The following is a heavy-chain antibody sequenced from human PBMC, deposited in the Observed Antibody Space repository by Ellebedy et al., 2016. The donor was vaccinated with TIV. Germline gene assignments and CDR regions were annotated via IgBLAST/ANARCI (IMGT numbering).Heavy chain of an antibody. CDR1: GGSISSYY. CDR3: ARGAPETDYGMDV. V-gene: IGHV4-59*08. J-gene: IGHJ6*02. CDR2: IYYSGST. Sequence: SETLSLTCTVSGGSISSYYWSWIRQPPGKGLEWIGYIYYSGSTNYNPSLKSRVTISVDTSKNQFSLKLSSVTAADTAVYYCARGAPETDYGMDVWGQGTTVTVSS. D-gene: IGHD1-14*01.